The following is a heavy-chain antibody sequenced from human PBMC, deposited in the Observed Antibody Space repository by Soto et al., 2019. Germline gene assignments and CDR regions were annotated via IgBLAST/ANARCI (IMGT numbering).Heavy chain of an antibody. CDR2: IYYSGST. CDR1: GGSISSSSYY. V-gene: IGHV4-39*01. CDR3: ATTNYIEKDY. J-gene: IGHJ4*02. Sequence: SETLSLTCTVSGGSISSSSYYWGWIRQPPGKGLEWIGSIYYSGSTYYNPSLKSRVTISVDTSKNQFSLKLSSVTAADTAVYYCATTNYIEKDYWGQGTLVTVSS. D-gene: IGHD1-7*01.